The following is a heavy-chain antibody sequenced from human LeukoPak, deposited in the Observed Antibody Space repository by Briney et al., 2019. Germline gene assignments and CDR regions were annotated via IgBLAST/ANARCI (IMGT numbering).Heavy chain of an antibody. D-gene: IGHD3-10*01. CDR3: AREIFGSGSYPDY. CDR2: IKSKTDGGTT. CDR1: GFTFSNAW. V-gene: IGHV3-15*01. Sequence: GGSLRLSCAASGFTFSNAWMSWVRQAPGKGLEWVGRIKSKTDGGTTDYAAPVKGRFTISRDDSKNTLYLQMNSLGGEDTAVYYCAREIFGSGSYPDYWGQGTLVTVSS. J-gene: IGHJ4*02.